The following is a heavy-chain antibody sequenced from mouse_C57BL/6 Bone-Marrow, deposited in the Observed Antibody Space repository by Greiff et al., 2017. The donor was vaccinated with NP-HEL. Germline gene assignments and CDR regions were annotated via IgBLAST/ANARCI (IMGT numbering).Heavy chain of an antibody. J-gene: IGHJ1*03. CDR1: GYTFTSYD. V-gene: IGHV1-85*01. Sequence: QVQLKESGPELVKPGASVKLSCKASGYTFTSYDINWVKQRPGQGLEWIGWIYPRDGSTKYNEKFKGKATLTVDTSSSTAYMELHSLTSEDSAVYFCARERSYYYGSSWYFDVWGTGTTVTVSS. CDR3: ARERSYYYGSSWYFDV. CDR2: IYPRDGST. D-gene: IGHD1-1*01.